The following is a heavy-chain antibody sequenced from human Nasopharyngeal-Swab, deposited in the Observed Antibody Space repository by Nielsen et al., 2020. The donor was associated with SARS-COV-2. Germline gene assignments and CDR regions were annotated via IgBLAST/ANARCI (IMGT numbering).Heavy chain of an antibody. V-gene: IGHV3-21*01. CDR2: ISSSGSYI. CDR3: ARSEVYDILTGYTTPYWYFDL. CDR1: GFTFSSYS. D-gene: IGHD3-9*01. Sequence: GESLKISCAASGFTFSSYSINWVRQAPGKGLEWVSSISSSGSYIYYADSVKGRFTISRDNAKNSLYLQMNSLRAEDTAVYYCARSEVYDILTGYTTPYWYFDLWGRGTLVTVSS. J-gene: IGHJ2*01.